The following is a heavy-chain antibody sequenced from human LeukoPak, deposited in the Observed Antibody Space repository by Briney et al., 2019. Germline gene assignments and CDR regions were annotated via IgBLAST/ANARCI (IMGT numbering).Heavy chain of an antibody. V-gene: IGHV4-34*01. CDR2: INHSGST. D-gene: IGHD1-14*01. J-gene: IGHJ4*02. CDR1: GGSFSGYY. Sequence: KPSETLSLTCAVYGGSFSGYYWSWIRQPPGKGLEWIGEINHSGSTNYNPSLKSRVTISVDTSKNQFSLKVSSVTAADTAVYYCARHPTTPDYWGQGALVTVSS. CDR3: ARHPTTPDY.